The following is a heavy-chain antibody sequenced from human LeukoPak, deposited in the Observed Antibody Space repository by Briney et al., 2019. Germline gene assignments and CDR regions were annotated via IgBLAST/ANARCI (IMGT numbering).Heavy chain of an antibody. D-gene: IGHD2-15*01. Sequence: SEILSLTCTVSGGSISSYYWSWIRQPPGKGLEWIGYIYYSGSTNYNPSLKSRVTISVDTSKNQFSLKLSSVTAADTAVYYCARVADYCSGGSCYFDLWGRGTLVTVSS. CDR3: ARVADYCSGGSCYFDL. CDR2: IYYSGST. V-gene: IGHV4-59*01. J-gene: IGHJ2*01. CDR1: GGSISSYY.